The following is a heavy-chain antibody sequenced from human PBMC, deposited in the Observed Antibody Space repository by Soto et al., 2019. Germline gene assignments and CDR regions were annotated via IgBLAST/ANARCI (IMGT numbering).Heavy chain of an antibody. CDR3: AKGVELDV. V-gene: IGHV3-23*01. J-gene: IGHJ6*04. D-gene: IGHD1-26*01. Sequence: EVLLLESGGGLVQPGGSLRLSCEAYGFSFSSFAMNWVRQAPGKGLEWVSAIGDSGASTYYANSVKGRFTISRDNSRNTLYLQLNSLGAEDTAVYYCAKGVELDVWGNGTTVTVSS. CDR2: IGDSGAST. CDR1: GFSFSSFA.